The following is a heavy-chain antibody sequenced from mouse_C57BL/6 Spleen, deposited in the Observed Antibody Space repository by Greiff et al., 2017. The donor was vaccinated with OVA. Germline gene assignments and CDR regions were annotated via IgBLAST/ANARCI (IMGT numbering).Heavy chain of an antibody. J-gene: IGHJ4*01. CDR1: GFNFTDDY. CDR2: IDPENGDT. Sequence: VQLQQSGAELVRPGASVKLSCTASGFNFTDDYMHWVKQRPEQGLEWIGWIDPENGDTEYASKFQGKATITADTSSNTAYLQLSSLTSEDTAVYFCTTGRRGNAMGYWGQGTSVTGSS. V-gene: IGHV14-4*01. D-gene: IGHD2-12*01. CDR3: TTGRRGNAMGY.